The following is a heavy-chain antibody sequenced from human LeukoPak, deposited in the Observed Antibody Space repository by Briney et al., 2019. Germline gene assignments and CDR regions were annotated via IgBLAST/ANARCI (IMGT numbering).Heavy chain of an antibody. CDR1: GFTSSSYA. CDR3: ARGGSSMVTMVRGVLAVGWFDP. D-gene: IGHD3-10*01. Sequence: GRSLRLSCAASGFTSSSYAMHWVRQAPGKGLEWVAVITYDGSNKYYADFVKVRFTIARDNSKNTLYLQMNSLRAEDTAVYYCARGGSSMVTMVRGVLAVGWFDPWGQGTLVTVSS. J-gene: IGHJ5*02. V-gene: IGHV3-30-3*01. CDR2: ITYDGSNK.